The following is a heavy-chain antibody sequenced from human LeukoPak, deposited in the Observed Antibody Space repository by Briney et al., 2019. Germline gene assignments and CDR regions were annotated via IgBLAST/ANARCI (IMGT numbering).Heavy chain of an antibody. CDR2: INPNGGGT. Sequence: GASVKVSCKASGYTFTSYDINWVRQATGQGLEWMGWINPNGGGTSYAQKFQGRVTMTRDTSISTAYMELSRLRSDDTAVYYCARGIDDYDSSGYYPRKIYYFDYWGQGTLVTVSS. CDR1: GYTFTSYD. V-gene: IGHV1-2*02. J-gene: IGHJ4*02. CDR3: ARGIDDYDSSGYYPRKIYYFDY. D-gene: IGHD3-22*01.